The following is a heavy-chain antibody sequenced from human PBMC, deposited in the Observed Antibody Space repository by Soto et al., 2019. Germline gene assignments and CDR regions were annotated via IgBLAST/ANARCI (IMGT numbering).Heavy chain of an antibody. J-gene: IGHJ5*02. CDR1: GGSFSGYY. CDR2: INHSGST. CDR3: ARAQPQTRATSSNWFDP. V-gene: IGHV4-34*01. Sequence: PSVTLSLTWAVYGGSFSGYYWSWIRQPPGKGLEWIGEINHSGSTNYNPSLKSRVTISVDTSKNQFSLKLSSVTAADTAVYYCARAQPQTRATSSNWFDPWCQGTLVTVSS. D-gene: IGHD4-17*01.